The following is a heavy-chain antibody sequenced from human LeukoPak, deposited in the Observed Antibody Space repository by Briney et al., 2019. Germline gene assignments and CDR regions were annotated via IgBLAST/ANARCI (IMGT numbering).Heavy chain of an antibody. V-gene: IGHV4-30-2*01. Sequence: PSQTLSLTCAVSGGSISSGGYYWGWIRQPPGQGLEWIGYIYHSGSTYYNPSLKSRVTISVDRSKNQFSLKLSSVTAADTAVYYCARGGYGAVYDAFDIWGQGTMVSVSS. CDR1: GGSISSGGYY. CDR2: IYHSGST. CDR3: ARGGYGAVYDAFDI. J-gene: IGHJ3*02. D-gene: IGHD4-17*01.